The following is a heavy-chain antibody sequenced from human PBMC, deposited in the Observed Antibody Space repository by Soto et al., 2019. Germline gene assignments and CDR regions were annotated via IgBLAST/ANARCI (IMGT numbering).Heavy chain of an antibody. Sequence: EVQLLESGGGLVQPGGFLRLSCAASGFTFSSYAMWWVRQAPGKGLECVSAISGGGETTYYADSVKGRFTISRDNSKNTLYLQMNSLRAEDTAVYYCAFNSGSGSYYFDYCGQGTLVTVSS. V-gene: IGHV3-23*01. CDR2: ISGGGETT. CDR3: AFNSGSGSYYFDY. CDR1: GFTFSSYA. J-gene: IGHJ4*02. D-gene: IGHD3-10*01.